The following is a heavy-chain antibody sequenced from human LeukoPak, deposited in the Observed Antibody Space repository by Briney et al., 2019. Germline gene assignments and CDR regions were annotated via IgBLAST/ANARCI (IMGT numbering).Heavy chain of an antibody. CDR2: ISSSGSTI. CDR3: ASLPGENNYYYGMDV. J-gene: IGHJ6*02. CDR1: GFTFSSYE. D-gene: IGHD3-10*01. Sequence: GGSLRLSCAASGFTFSSYEMNWVRQAPGKGLEWVSYISSSGSTIYYADSVKGRFTISRDNAKNSPYLQMNSLRAEDTAVYYCASLPGENNYYYGMDVWGQGTTVTVSS. V-gene: IGHV3-48*03.